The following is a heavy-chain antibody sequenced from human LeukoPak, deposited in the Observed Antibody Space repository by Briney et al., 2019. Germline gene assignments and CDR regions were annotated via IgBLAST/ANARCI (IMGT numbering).Heavy chain of an antibody. D-gene: IGHD5-12*01. CDR3: ARGGYSGYDYAFDI. J-gene: IGHJ3*02. V-gene: IGHV3-53*01. CDR1: GFTVSSNY. CDR2: IYSGGST. Sequence: PGRSLRLSCAASGFTVSSNYMSWVRQAPGKGLEWVSVIYSGGSTYYADSVKGRFTISRDNSKNTLYLQMNSLRAEDTAVYYCARGGYSGYDYAFDIWGQGTMVTVSS.